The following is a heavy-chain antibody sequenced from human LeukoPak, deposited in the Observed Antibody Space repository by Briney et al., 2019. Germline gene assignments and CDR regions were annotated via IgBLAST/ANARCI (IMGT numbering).Heavy chain of an antibody. V-gene: IGHV1-69*04. CDR3: ARGPWGSLDY. D-gene: IGHD3-16*01. J-gene: IGHJ4*02. Sequence: SVKVSCKASGGTFSSYAISWVRQAPGQGLEWMGRIIPILGIANYAQKLQGRVTMTTDTSTSTAYMELRSLRSDDTAVYYCARGPWGSLDYWGQGTLVTVSS. CDR1: GGTFSSYA. CDR2: IIPILGIA.